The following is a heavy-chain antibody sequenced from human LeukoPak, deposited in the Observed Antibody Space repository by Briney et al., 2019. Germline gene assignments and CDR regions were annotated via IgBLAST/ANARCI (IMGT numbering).Heavy chain of an antibody. CDR2: IIGSGGDT. CDR1: GFTFSSYA. D-gene: IGHD4/OR15-4a*01. CDR3: AKARGATYGTYYFDY. J-gene: IGHJ4*02. Sequence: GGSLRLSCAASGFTFSSYAMNWVRQAPGKGLEWVSIIGSGGDTYSADSVKGRFTISRDNSKNTLYLQMNSLRAKDTAVYYCAKARGATYGTYYFDYWGQGTLVTVSS. V-gene: IGHV3-23*01.